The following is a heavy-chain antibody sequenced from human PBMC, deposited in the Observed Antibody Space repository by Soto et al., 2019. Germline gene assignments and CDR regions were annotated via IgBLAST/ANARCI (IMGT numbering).Heavy chain of an antibody. CDR3: AFFIHAEDGIRGCSTVSAFLLNRASDL. V-gene: IGHV3-33*01. J-gene: IGHJ2*01. CDR2: IWYDGSKK. Sequence: PGKGLEWVAVIWYDGSKKYYAASVKGRFTFSRDNSKNTLYLQMDSLRAEDTAVYYCAFFIHAEDGIRGCSTVSAFLLNRASDL. D-gene: IGHD6-13*01.